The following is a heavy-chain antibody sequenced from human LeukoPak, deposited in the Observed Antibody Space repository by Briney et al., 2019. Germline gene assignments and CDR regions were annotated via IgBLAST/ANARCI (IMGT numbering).Heavy chain of an antibody. Sequence: PSGTLSLTCAVSGDSISDKYWWRWVRQFPDKGLEWIGEVYRSGGTSYNPSLKSRVTISVDTSKNQFSLKLSSVTVADTAVYYCARHPVLLSTRRTYGMDVWGQGTTVTVSS. J-gene: IGHJ6*02. V-gene: IGHV4-4*02. D-gene: IGHD3-10*01. CDR3: ARHPVLLSTRRTYGMDV. CDR2: VYRSGGT. CDR1: GDSISDKYW.